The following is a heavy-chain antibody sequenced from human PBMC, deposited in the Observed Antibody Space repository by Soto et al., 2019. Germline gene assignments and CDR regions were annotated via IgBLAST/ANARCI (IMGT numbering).Heavy chain of an antibody. CDR3: AHSPRVGELSLPFDY. V-gene: IGHV2-5*02. D-gene: IGHD3-10*01. CDR1: GFSLSTSGVG. Sequence: SGPTLVKPIQTLTLTCTFSGFSLSTSGVGVGWIRQPPGKALEWLVLIYWDDDKRFSPSLKSRLTITKDTSKNQVVLTMTNMDPVDTATYYCAHSPRVGELSLPFDYWGQGTLVTVSS. CDR2: IYWDDDK. J-gene: IGHJ4*02.